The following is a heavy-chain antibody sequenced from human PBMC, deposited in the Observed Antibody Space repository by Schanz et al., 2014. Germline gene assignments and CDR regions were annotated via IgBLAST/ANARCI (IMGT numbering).Heavy chain of an antibody. CDR2: ISYDGSKK. CDR3: AKAADWPVTRFDP. CDR1: GFMFSSYG. Sequence: QVQLVESGGGVVQPGRSLRLSCAASGFMFSSYGMHWVRQAPGKGLEWVGVISYDGSKKSYADSVKGRFTISRDNSKNTLYLQMNSRRPEDTAVYYCAKAADWPVTRFDPWGQGTLVNVSS. J-gene: IGHJ5*02. D-gene: IGHD3-9*01. V-gene: IGHV3-30*18.